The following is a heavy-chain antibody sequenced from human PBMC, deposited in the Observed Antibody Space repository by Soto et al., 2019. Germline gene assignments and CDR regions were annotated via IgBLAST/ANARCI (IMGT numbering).Heavy chain of an antibody. Sequence: PGGSLRLSCAASGFTFSDYYMSWFRQAPGKGLEWVSYISGSGSTKHDADSVKGRFTISRDNTKNSVYLQMNSLRADDAAVYYCARLGSIAAAGTPDYWGQGTLVTSPQ. CDR3: ARLGSIAAAGTPDY. D-gene: IGHD6-13*01. CDR1: GFTFSDYY. V-gene: IGHV3-11*01. J-gene: IGHJ4*02. CDR2: ISGSGSTK.